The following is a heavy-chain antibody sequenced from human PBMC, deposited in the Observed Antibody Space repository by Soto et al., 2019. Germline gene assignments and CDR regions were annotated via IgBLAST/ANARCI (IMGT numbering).Heavy chain of an antibody. CDR3: ARDFGEPLYGDNWFDP. Sequence: ASVKVSCKASGYTFTSYGISWVRQAPGQGLEWMGWISAYNGNTNYAQKLQGRVTMTTDTSTSTAYMELRSLRSDDTAVYYCARDFGEPLYGDNWFDPWGQGTLVTVSS. V-gene: IGHV1-18*01. CDR2: ISAYNGNT. D-gene: IGHD4-17*01. CDR1: GYTFTSYG. J-gene: IGHJ5*02.